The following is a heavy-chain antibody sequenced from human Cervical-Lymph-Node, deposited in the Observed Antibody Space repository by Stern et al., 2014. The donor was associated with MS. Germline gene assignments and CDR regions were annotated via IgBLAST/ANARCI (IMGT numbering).Heavy chain of an antibody. Sequence: VQLVQSGAEVKKPGSSVKVSCKASGGTFSSYAISWVRQAPGQGLEWMGGIIPIFGTANYAQKFQGRVTITADESTSTAYMELSSLRSEDTAVYYCARGRIAAAGENYYYYGMDVWGQGTTVTVSS. V-gene: IGHV1-69*01. D-gene: IGHD6-13*01. CDR1: GGTFSSYA. CDR3: ARGRIAAAGENYYYYGMDV. J-gene: IGHJ6*02. CDR2: IIPIFGTA.